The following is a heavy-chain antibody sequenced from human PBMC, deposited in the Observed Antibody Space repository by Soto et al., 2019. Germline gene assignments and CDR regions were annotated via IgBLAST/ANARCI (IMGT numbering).Heavy chain of an antibody. Sequence: GASVKVSCKASGYTFTSYGISWVRQAPGQGLEWMGWISAYNGNTNYAQKLQGRVTMTTDTSTSTAYMELRSLRSDDTAVYYCARDRALGVVVITRAFDIWGQGTMVTVSS. CDR2: ISAYNGNT. D-gene: IGHD3-22*01. CDR3: ARDRALGVVVITRAFDI. J-gene: IGHJ3*02. CDR1: GYTFTSYG. V-gene: IGHV1-18*01.